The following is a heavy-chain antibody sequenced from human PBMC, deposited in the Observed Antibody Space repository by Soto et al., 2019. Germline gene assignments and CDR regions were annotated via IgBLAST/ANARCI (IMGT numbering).Heavy chain of an antibody. CDR3: AREDGYCSGGNCYSGGWLDP. D-gene: IGHD2-15*01. J-gene: IGHJ5*02. CDR1: GYTFTSYD. CDR2: MSPNSGNT. V-gene: IGHV1-8*01. Sequence: GASVKVSCKASGYTFTSYDINWVRQATGQGLEWMGWMSPNSGNTSYAQRLQGRVTLTRDTSTSTAYMELRSLRSDDTAVYYCAREDGYCSGGNCYSGGWLDPWGQGTLVTVSS.